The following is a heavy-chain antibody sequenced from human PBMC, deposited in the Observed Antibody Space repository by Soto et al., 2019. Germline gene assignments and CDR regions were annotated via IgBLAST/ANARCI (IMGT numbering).Heavy chain of an antibody. V-gene: IGHV1-69*13. J-gene: IGHJ6*02. D-gene: IGHD2-15*01. CDR3: ARVVVSATTYYYYGIDV. CDR2: IIPIFGTA. CDR1: GGTFSSYA. Sequence: SSVKVSCKTSGGTFSSYAISWVRQAPGQGLEWMGGIIPIFGTANYAQKFQGRVTITADESTSTAYMELSSLRSEDTPVYYCARVVVSATTYYYYGIDVLGPGTTVTVS.